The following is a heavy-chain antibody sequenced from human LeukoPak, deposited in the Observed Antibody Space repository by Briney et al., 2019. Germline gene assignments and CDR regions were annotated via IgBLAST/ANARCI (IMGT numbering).Heavy chain of an antibody. CDR1: GFTFSSNG. V-gene: IGHV3-30*02. Sequence: PGGSLRLSCATSGFTFSSNGVHWARQAPGKGLEWVAFMRSDGSHEEYAESVKGRFAISRDNSKNTVHLQMNSLRFEDTALYYCAKAFGSASYIIDHWGRGTLVTVSS. CDR3: AKAFGSASYIIDH. J-gene: IGHJ4*02. D-gene: IGHD3-10*01. CDR2: MRSDGSHE.